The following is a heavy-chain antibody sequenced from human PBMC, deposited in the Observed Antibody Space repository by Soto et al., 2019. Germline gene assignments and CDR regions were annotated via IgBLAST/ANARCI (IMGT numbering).Heavy chain of an antibody. CDR1: GFTFSSYG. V-gene: IGHV3-33*08. J-gene: IGHJ4*02. CDR3: SSIVEYYDFWSGYSTNFDY. Sequence: GGSLRLSCAASGFTFSSYGMHWVRQAPGKGLEWVAVIWYDGSNKYYADSVKVQFIISRDNYKYTLYLQMNSLRAEDTPVYSCSSIVEYYDFWSGYSTNFDYWGQGTLGTVSS. D-gene: IGHD3-3*01. CDR2: IWYDGSNK.